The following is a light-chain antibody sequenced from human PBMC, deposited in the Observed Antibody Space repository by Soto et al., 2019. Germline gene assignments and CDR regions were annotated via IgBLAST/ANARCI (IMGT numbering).Light chain of an antibody. V-gene: IGLV2-23*02. CDR1: SGGVGNFNL. J-gene: IGLJ2*01. CDR2: EVS. Sequence: QSALTQPASVSGSPGQSITISCTGTSGGVGNFNLVSWYQHHPGKAPNLIIYEVSKRPSGVSNRFSGSKSGNTASLTISGLQAEDEADYYCCSYAGGSIYVLFGGGTKVTV. CDR3: CSYAGGSIYVL.